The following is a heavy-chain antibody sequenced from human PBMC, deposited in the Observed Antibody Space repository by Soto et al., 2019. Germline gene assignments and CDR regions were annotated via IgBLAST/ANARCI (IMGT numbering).Heavy chain of an antibody. V-gene: IGHV3-23*01. CDR3: AKELVAVAGTGCHY. CDR1: GFTFSSYA. Sequence: EVQLLESGGGLVQPGGSLRLSCAASGFTFSSYAMSWVRQAPGKGLEWVSVISGSGNSPHYADSVKGRFTISIDNSKNTLSLQMNSLRAEDTAVYYCAKELVAVAGTGCHYWGQGTLVTVSS. D-gene: IGHD6-19*01. J-gene: IGHJ4*02. CDR2: ISGSGNSP.